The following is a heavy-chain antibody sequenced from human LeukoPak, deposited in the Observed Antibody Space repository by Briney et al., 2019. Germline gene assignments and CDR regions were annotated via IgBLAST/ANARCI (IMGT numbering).Heavy chain of an antibody. D-gene: IGHD1-1*01. Sequence: ASVKVSCKASAFTFTSSAMQWVRQARGQRLEWIGWIVVGSGNTNYAQKFQERVTITRDMSTSTAYMELSSLRSEDTAVYYCAASYRKNDFDYWGQGTLVTVSS. J-gene: IGHJ4*02. CDR1: AFTFTSSA. V-gene: IGHV1-58*02. CDR3: AASYRKNDFDY. CDR2: IVVGSGNT.